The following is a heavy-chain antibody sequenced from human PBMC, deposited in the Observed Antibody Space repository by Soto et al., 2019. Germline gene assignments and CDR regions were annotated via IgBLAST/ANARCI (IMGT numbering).Heavy chain of an antibody. Sequence: QVQLLESGGGVVQPGRSLRLSCAASGFAFSSCGMHWVRQAPGKGLEWVAVTSYDGSTKYYADSVKGRFTISRDNSKNTLYLQMNSLRAEDTAVYHCAKGSHVEMATYDAFDIWGQGTMVIVSS. CDR1: GFAFSSCG. V-gene: IGHV3-30*18. J-gene: IGHJ3*02. CDR2: TSYDGSTK. D-gene: IGHD5-12*01. CDR3: AKGSHVEMATYDAFDI.